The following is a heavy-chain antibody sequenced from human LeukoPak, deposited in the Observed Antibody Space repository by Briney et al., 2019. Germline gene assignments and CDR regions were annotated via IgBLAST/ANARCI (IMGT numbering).Heavy chain of an antibody. V-gene: IGHV3-30-3*01. CDR2: ISYDGSNK. CDR3: ARRLVATGTKVFDY. D-gene: IGHD1-1*01. J-gene: IGHJ4*02. Sequence: PGRSLRLSCAASGFTSSSYAMHWVRQAPGKGLEWVAVISYDGSNKYYADSVKGRFTISRDNSKNTLYLQMNSLRVEDTAVYYCARRLVATGTKVFDYWGQGTLVTVSS. CDR1: GFTSSSYA.